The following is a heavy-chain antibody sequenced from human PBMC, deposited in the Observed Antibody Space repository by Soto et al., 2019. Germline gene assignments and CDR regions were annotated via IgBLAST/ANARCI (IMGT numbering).Heavy chain of an antibody. J-gene: IGHJ5*02. Sequence: EVELLESGGGLVQPGGSLRLSCVGSGFTFSSYSMNWLRQAPGGGREWVLAISGSGANTYYADSVRGRFTIARDNSKNTLYLQMNNLRVEDTAVYYCATGLGQQLVRVAGSWGRGTLVTVSS. D-gene: IGHD6-13*01. CDR2: ISGSGANT. V-gene: IGHV3-23*01. CDR3: ATGLGQQLVRVAGS. CDR1: GFTFSSYS.